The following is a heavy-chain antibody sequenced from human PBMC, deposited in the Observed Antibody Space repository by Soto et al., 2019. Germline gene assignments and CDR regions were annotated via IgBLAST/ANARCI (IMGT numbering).Heavy chain of an antibody. CDR3: ARSHYDILTGYYYYYYGMDV. CDR2: IYYSGST. Sequence: LSLTCTVSGGSISSGGYYWSWIRQHPGKGLEWIGYIYYSGSTYYNPSLKSRVTISVDTSKNQFSLKLSSVTAADTAVYYCARSHYDILTGYYYYYYGMDVWGQGTTVTVSS. J-gene: IGHJ6*02. CDR1: GGSISSGGYY. V-gene: IGHV4-31*03. D-gene: IGHD3-9*01.